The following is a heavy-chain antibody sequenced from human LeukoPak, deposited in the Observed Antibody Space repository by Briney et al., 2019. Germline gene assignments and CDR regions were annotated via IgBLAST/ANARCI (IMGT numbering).Heavy chain of an antibody. CDR1: GYPSTGFY. Sequence: ASVKVSCKASGYPSTGFYMHWVRQAPGQGLERMGWINPNSGGTKYAQKFQGRVTMTRDTSISTAYMELSRLRSDDTAVYYCARAPLSGYYMDVWGKGTTVSVSS. J-gene: IGHJ6*03. D-gene: IGHD1-26*01. V-gene: IGHV1-2*02. CDR3: ARAPLSGYYMDV. CDR2: INPNSGGT.